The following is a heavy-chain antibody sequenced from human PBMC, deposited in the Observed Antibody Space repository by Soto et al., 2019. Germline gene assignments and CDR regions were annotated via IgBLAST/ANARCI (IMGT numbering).Heavy chain of an antibody. CDR2: ISSDGSST. Sequence: VQLLESGGGVVQPGKSLRLSCVGSGFTFSGYAMHWIRQAPGKAPEWVALISSDGSSTLYADSVRGRFTISRDNSRDTLYLQLNSVRPDDTAVFSCARGAYRYFDYWGQGTLVTVSS. D-gene: IGHD4-4*01. CDR3: ARGAYRYFDY. V-gene: IGHV3-30-3*01. J-gene: IGHJ4*02. CDR1: GFTFSGYA.